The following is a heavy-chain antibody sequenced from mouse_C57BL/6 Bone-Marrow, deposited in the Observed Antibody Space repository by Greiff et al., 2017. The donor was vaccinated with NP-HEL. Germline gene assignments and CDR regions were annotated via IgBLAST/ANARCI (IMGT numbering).Heavy chain of an antibody. CDR1: GFTFSSYA. D-gene: IGHD4-1*01. CDR3: ARRLTGTDYYAMDY. CDR2: ISDGGSYT. V-gene: IGHV5-4*03. Sequence: EVQLVESGGGLVKPGGSLKLSCAASGFTFSSYAMSWVRQTPEKRLEWVATISDGGSYTYYPDNVKGRFTISRDNAKNNLYLQMSHLKSEDTAMYYCARRLTGTDYYAMDYWGQGTSVTVSS. J-gene: IGHJ4*01.